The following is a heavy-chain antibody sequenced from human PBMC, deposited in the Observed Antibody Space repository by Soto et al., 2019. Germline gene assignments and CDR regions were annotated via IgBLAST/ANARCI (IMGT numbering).Heavy chain of an antibody. D-gene: IGHD6-19*01. J-gene: IGHJ5*02. V-gene: IGHV3-48*02. Sequence: GGSLRLSCAASGFTFSSYSMNWVRQAPGKGLEWASYISSSSSTIYYADSVKGRFTISRDNAKNSLYLQMNSLRDDTAVYYCAREAGTWHLPLNWFGPWGQGTLVTVSS. CDR1: GFTFSSYS. CDR2: ISSSSSTI. CDR3: AREAGTWHLPLNWFGP.